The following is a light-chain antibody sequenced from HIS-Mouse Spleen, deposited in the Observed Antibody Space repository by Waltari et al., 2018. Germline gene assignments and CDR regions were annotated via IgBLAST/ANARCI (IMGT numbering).Light chain of an antibody. J-gene: IGKJ1*01. V-gene: IGKV3-15*01. Sequence: EIVMTQSPATLSVSPGERATLSCRASQRVSSNLACYQQEPGQAPRLLIYGASTSATGIPARFSGSGSGTEFTLTISSMQSEDFAVYYCQQYNNWPWTFGQGTKVEIK. CDR2: GAS. CDR3: QQYNNWPWT. CDR1: QRVSSN.